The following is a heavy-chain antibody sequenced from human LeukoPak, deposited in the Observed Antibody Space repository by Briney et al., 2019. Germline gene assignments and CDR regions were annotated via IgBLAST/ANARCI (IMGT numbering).Heavy chain of an antibody. V-gene: IGHV3-30*02. Sequence: PGGSLRLSCAASGFTFSSYGMHWVRQAPVKGLEWVAFIRYDGSNKYYADSVKGRFPISRDNAKNSLYLQMNSLRAEDTAVYYCARVVGSGSYGGGDYWGQGTLVTVSS. CDR2: IRYDGSNK. J-gene: IGHJ4*02. CDR3: ARVVGSGSYGGGDY. CDR1: GFTFSSYG. D-gene: IGHD3-10*01.